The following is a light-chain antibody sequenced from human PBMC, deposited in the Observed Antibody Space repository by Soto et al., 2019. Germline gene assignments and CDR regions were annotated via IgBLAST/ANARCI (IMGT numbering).Light chain of an antibody. Sequence: DIVMTQSPDSLAVSLGERATINCKSSQSVLYSSNNKNQLAWYQQKPGQPPKLLIYWASTRESGVPDRFSGSGSGTAFTLTISSLQAEDVAVYYCQQNYTPPSFGQGTKLEIK. J-gene: IGKJ2*01. CDR1: QSVLYSSNNKNQ. V-gene: IGKV4-1*01. CDR2: WAS. CDR3: QQNYTPPS.